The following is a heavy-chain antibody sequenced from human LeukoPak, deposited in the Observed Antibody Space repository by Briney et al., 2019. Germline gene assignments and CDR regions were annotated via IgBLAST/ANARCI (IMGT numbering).Heavy chain of an antibody. CDR3: AKGQLVDYGMDV. D-gene: IGHD2-15*01. CDR2: TSYDGGHK. Sequence: GRSLRLSCAASGFTFSSYAMHWVHQAPGKGLEWVVVTSYDGGHKYYADSVKGRFTISRDNSKNTLYLQMNSLRAEDTAVYYCAKGQLVDYGMDVWGQGTTVTVSS. J-gene: IGHJ6*02. CDR1: GFTFSSYA. V-gene: IGHV3-30*18.